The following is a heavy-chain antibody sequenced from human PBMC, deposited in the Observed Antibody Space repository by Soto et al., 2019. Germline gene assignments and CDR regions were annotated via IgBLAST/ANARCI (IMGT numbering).Heavy chain of an antibody. CDR2: FDPEDGET. Sequence: ASVKVSCKVSGYTLTELSTHWVRQAPGKGLEWMGGFDPEDGETIYAQKFQGRVTMTEDTSTDTAYMELSSLRSEDTAVYYCATLSVYDFWSGYSPGAFDIWGQGTMVTVSS. D-gene: IGHD3-3*01. V-gene: IGHV1-24*01. CDR1: GYTLTELS. CDR3: ATLSVYDFWSGYSPGAFDI. J-gene: IGHJ3*02.